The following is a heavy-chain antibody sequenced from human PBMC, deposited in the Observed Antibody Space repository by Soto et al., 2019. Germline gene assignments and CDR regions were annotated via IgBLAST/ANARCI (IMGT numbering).Heavy chain of an antibody. Sequence: PGGSLRLSCAASGFTFSSYAMHWVRQAPGKGLEWVAVTSYDGSNKYYADSVKGRFTISRDNSKNTLYLQMNSLRAEDTAVYYCARELYSGDAGGMDVWGQGTTVTVSS. CDR1: GFTFSSYA. D-gene: IGHD5-12*01. V-gene: IGHV3-30-3*01. CDR2: TSYDGSNK. J-gene: IGHJ6*02. CDR3: ARELYSGDAGGMDV.